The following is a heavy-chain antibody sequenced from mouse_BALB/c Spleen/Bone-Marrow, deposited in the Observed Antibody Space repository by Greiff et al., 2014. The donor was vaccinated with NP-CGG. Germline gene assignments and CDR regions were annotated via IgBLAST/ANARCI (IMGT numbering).Heavy chain of an antibody. V-gene: IGHV1-22*01. D-gene: IGHD2-2*01. Sequence: EVQLQQSGPELVKPGASVKISCKTSGYTFTEYTMHWVKQSHGKSLEWIGTINPNNGGTSYNQKFKGKPTLTVDKSSSTAYMELRSLTSEGSAVYYCARRIPYGYAMDYWGQGTSVTVSS. CDR1: GYTFTEYT. CDR2: INPNNGGT. CDR3: ARRIPYGYAMDY. J-gene: IGHJ4*01.